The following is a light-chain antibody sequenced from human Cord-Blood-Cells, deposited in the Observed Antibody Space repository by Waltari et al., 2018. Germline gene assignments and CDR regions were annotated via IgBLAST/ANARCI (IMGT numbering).Light chain of an antibody. J-gene: IGKJ1*01. Sequence: DIVMTQSPDSLAVSRGERATINCKSSQSVLYSSNNNNYLSWYQQKPGQPPKLLIYWASTRESGVPDRFSGSGSGTDFTLTISSLQAEDVAVYYCQQYYSTPPTFGQGTKVEIK. CDR1: QSVLYSSNNNNY. CDR3: QQYYSTPPT. V-gene: IGKV4-1*01. CDR2: WAS.